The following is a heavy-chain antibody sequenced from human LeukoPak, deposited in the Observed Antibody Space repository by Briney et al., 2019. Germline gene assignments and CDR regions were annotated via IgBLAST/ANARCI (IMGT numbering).Heavy chain of an antibody. V-gene: IGHV3-30*18. J-gene: IGHJ6*02. CDR2: ISYDGSNK. CDR1: GFTFSSYG. CDR3: AKDKAYYDSSINYYYYGMDV. D-gene: IGHD3-22*01. Sequence: GRSLRLSCAASGFTFSSYGMHWVRQAPGKGLEWVAVISYDGSNKYYADSVKGRFTISRDNSKNTLYLQMNSLRAEDTAVYYCAKDKAYYDSSINYYYYGMDVWGQGTTVTVSS.